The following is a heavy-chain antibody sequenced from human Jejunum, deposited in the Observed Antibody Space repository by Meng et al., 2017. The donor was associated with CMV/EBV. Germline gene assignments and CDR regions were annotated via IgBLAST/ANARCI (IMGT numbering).Heavy chain of an antibody. J-gene: IGHJ5*02. CDR2: ISGDGSST. CDR3: LPRKFHSVGIVYRYFDP. V-gene: IGHV3-74*01. D-gene: IGHD1-26*01. Sequence: NTYWMHWVRQAPGKGLVWVSRISGDGSSTNYADSVKGRFTISRDNAKNTLYLHIPLLSSSSPSLYYCLPRKFHSVGIVYRYFDP. CDR1: NTYW.